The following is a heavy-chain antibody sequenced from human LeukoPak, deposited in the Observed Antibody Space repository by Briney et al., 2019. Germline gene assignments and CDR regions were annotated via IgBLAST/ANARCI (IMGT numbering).Heavy chain of an antibody. CDR1: GFTFSSYG. Sequence: GGSLRLSCAASGFTFSSYGMSWVRQAPGKGLEWVSGITGSGGSTYYADSVKGRFTISRDNSKNTLYLQMNSLRAEDTAVYYCARSANYYYYMDVWGKGTTVTISS. D-gene: IGHD5-18*01. CDR3: ARSANYYYYMDV. CDR2: ITGSGGST. V-gene: IGHV3-23*01. J-gene: IGHJ6*03.